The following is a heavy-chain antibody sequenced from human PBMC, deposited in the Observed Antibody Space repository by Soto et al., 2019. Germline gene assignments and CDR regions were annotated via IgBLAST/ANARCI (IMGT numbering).Heavy chain of an antibody. CDR1: GYTFTSYD. Sequence: QVQLVQSGAEVKKPGASVKVSCKASGYTFTSYDINWVRQATGQGLEWMGWMNPNSGNTGYAQKFQGRVTMTRNTAISAAYKELSSLRYEGTAVYCCAKGRAGTTSMDVWGQGTTVTVSS. V-gene: IGHV1-8*01. CDR2: MNPNSGNT. J-gene: IGHJ6*02. D-gene: IGHD1-1*01. CDR3: AKGRAGTTSMDV.